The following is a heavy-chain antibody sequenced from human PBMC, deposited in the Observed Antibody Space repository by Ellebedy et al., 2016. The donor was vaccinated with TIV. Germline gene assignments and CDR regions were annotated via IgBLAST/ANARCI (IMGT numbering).Heavy chain of an antibody. Sequence: AASVKVSCKASGYTFTTYYMHWVRQAPGQRPECIGRINPNSGFIAYAQKFQGRVTMPMDTSITTAYMELSTLSSDDTVVYYCARGRTDYDTGGYYYASWGQGTLVTVSS. CDR1: GYTFTTYY. CDR2: INPNSGFI. V-gene: IGHV1-2*05. J-gene: IGHJ4*02. D-gene: IGHD3-22*01. CDR3: ARGRTDYDTGGYYYAS.